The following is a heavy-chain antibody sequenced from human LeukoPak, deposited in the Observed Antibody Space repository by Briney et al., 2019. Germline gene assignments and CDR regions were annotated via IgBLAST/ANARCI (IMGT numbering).Heavy chain of an antibody. J-gene: IGHJ4*02. CDR3: ARNYDYSEYFDY. D-gene: IGHD4-11*01. CDR1: GFTFSSYE. Sequence: GGSLRLSCAASGFTFSSYEMNWVRQAPGKGLEWVSYISSSGSTIYYADSVKGRFTISRGNAKNSLYLQMNSLRAEDTAVYYCARNYDYSEYFDYWGQGTLVTVSS. CDR2: ISSSGSTI. V-gene: IGHV3-48*03.